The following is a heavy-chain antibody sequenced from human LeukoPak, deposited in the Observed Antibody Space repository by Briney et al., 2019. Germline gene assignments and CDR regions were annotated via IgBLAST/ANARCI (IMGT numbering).Heavy chain of an antibody. CDR2: INHSGST. D-gene: IGHD5-18*01. CDR1: GGSFSGYY. J-gene: IGHJ5*02. V-gene: IGHV4-34*01. CDR3: ARDPQFVAARFNWFDP. Sequence: SETLSLTRAVYGGSFSGYYWSWIRQPPGKGLEWIGEINHSGSTNYNPSLKSRVTISVDTSKNQFSLKLSSVTAADTAVYYCARDPQFVAARFNWFDPWGQGTLVTVSS.